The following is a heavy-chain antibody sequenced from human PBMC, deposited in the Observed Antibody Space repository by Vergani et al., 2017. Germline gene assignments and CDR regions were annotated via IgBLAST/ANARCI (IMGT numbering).Heavy chain of an antibody. CDR2: IIPIFGTA. V-gene: IGHV1-69*14. D-gene: IGHD1-7*01. Sequence: QVQLVQSGAEVKKPGSSVKVSCKASGGTFSSYAISWVRQAPGQGLEWMGRIIPIFGTANYAQKFQGRVTITADKSTSTAYMERSSMRSEDTAVYYCARDRGTVSPHADAFDIWGQGTMVTVSS. CDR3: ARDRGTVSPHADAFDI. J-gene: IGHJ3*02. CDR1: GGTFSSYA.